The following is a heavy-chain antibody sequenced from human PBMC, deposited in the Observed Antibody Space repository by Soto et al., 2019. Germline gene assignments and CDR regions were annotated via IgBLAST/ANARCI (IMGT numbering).Heavy chain of an antibody. CDR2: ISSSSSYI. D-gene: IGHD3-16*01. CDR3: VGPLIAGNDY. J-gene: IGHJ4*02. Sequence: EVQLVESGGGLVKPGGSLRLSCAASGFTFSSYSMNWVRQAPGKGLEWVSSISSSSSYIYYADSVKGRFTISRDNAKNSLYLQRNSLRAEDTAVYYCVGPLIAGNDYWGQGTLVTVSS. CDR1: GFTFSSYS. V-gene: IGHV3-21*01.